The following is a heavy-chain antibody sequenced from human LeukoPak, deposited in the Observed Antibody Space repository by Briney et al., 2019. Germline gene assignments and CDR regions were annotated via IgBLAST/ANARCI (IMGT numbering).Heavy chain of an antibody. D-gene: IGHD2-15*01. CDR2: IYYSGST. Sequence: PSETLSLTCTVSGGSISSYHWSWIRQPPGKGLEWIGYIYYSGSTNYNPSLKSRVTISVDTSKNQFSLKLRSTTAADTAVYYCAGVGSCSGGSCRFDPWGQGTLVTVSS. J-gene: IGHJ5*02. V-gene: IGHV4-59*01. CDR3: AGVGSCSGGSCRFDP. CDR1: GGSISSYH.